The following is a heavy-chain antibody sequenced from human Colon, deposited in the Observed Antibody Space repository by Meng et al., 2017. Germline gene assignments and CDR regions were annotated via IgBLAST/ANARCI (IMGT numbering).Heavy chain of an antibody. CDR1: GDSVSNNTGA. CDR2: TYYRSKWYN. J-gene: IGHJ3*01. V-gene: IGHV6-1*01. D-gene: IGHD6-13*01. CDR3: ARGAAVKTSYAFDV. Sequence: QTRSLTGAISGDSVSNNTGAWNWIRQSPSTGLEWLARTYYRSKWYNDYVPFVKSRIIVTPDTSRNQFSLHLNSVSPEDTAVYYCARGAAVKTSYAFDVWGQGTVVTVSS.